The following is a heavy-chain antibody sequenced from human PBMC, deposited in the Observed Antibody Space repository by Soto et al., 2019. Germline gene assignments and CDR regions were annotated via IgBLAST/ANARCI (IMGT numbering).Heavy chain of an antibody. CDR2: IYYSGST. J-gene: IGHJ4*02. CDR3: ARGSSGWYHFDY. CDR1: GGSISSSSYY. Sequence: XGTLSLTGTVSGGSISSSSYYWGWIRQPPGKGLEWIGSIYYSGSTYYNPSLKSRVTISVDTSKNQFSLKLSSVTAADTAVYYCARGSSGWYHFDYCGQGTLVSVSS. V-gene: IGHV4-39*01. D-gene: IGHD6-19*01.